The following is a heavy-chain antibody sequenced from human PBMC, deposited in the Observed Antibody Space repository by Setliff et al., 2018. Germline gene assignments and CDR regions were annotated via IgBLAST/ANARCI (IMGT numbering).Heavy chain of an antibody. Sequence: PSETLSLTCTVSGYSISSGYYWGWIRQPPGKGLEWIGSIYHSGSTYYNPSLKSRVTISVDTSKNQFSLKLSSVTAADTAVYYCARGGRGSSMTWGQGTMVTGSS. CDR3: ARGGRGSSMT. J-gene: IGHJ3*01. CDR2: IYHSGST. V-gene: IGHV4-38-2*02. D-gene: IGHD6-13*01. CDR1: GYSISSGYY.